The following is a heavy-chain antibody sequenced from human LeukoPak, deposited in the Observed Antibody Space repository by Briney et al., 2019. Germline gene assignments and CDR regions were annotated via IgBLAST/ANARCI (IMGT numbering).Heavy chain of an antibody. CDR1: GFTFSIYA. Sequence: GGSVRLSCAASGFTFSIYAMSWVRQAPGKGLEWVSGMSGSGGSTYYADSVKGRFTISRENSKNTLYLQMNTLRAGDTAVYYCAKDREYSYVYDAFDIWGQGTMVTVSS. D-gene: IGHD3-16*01. CDR2: MSGSGGST. V-gene: IGHV3-23*01. CDR3: AKDREYSYVYDAFDI. J-gene: IGHJ3*02.